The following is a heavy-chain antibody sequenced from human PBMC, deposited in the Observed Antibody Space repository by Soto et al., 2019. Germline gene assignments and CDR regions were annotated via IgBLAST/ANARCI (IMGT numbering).Heavy chain of an antibody. D-gene: IGHD7-27*01. CDR3: AGAPNWAYLDF. CDR1: SGSIRTYY. V-gene: IGHV4-59*01. J-gene: IGHJ4*02. Sequence: SETLSLTCIVSSGSIRTYYWSWIRQPPGNGLYCIGYIYYTVITNXXPSLKTRXXISMDTSKNHXSLNLXPVTAAYTAVYYCAGAPNWAYLDFWALGTLVTVSS. CDR2: IYYTVIT.